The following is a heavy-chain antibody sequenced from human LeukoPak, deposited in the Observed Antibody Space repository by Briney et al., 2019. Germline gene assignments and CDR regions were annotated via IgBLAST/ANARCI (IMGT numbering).Heavy chain of an antibody. D-gene: IGHD6-19*01. Sequence: SETLSLTCTVSGGSISSYYWSWIRQPPGKGLEWIGYIYYSGSANYNPSLKSRVTISVHTSKNQFSLKLSSVTAADTAVYYCAKFCAQDSSGRAYDYWGRGNRVPVSS. J-gene: IGHJ4*02. CDR1: GGSISSYY. V-gene: IGHV4-59*01. CDR2: IYYSGSA. CDR3: AKFCAQDSSGRAYDY.